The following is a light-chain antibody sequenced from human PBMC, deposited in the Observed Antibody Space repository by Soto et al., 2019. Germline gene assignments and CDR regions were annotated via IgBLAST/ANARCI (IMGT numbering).Light chain of an antibody. CDR1: QSISRG. J-gene: IGKJ1*01. Sequence: DIQMTQSPPTLSASVGDRVTITCRASQSISRGLAWHQQKAGEAPKLLIYDASTLVSGVPSRFSGSRSGTEFTLTISSLQPDDFATYYCQQYNPGTFGQGTKVEIK. V-gene: IGKV1-5*01. CDR3: QQYNPGT. CDR2: DAS.